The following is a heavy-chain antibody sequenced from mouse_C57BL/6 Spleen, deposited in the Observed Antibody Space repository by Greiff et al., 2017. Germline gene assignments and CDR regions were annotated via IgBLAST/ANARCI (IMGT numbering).Heavy chain of an antibody. V-gene: IGHV1-15*01. CDR1: GYTFTDYE. CDR2: IDPETGGT. Sequence: VQLQESGAELVRPGASVTLSCKASGYTFTDYEMHWVKQTPVHGLEWIGAIDPETGGTAYNQKFKGKAILTADKSSSTAYMELRSLTSEDSAVYYCTRGAQATYDYWGQGTTLTVSS. J-gene: IGHJ2*01. D-gene: IGHD3-2*02. CDR3: TRGAQATYDY.